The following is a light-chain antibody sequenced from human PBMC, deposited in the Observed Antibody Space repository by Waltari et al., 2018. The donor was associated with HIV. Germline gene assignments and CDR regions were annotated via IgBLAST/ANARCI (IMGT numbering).Light chain of an antibody. Sequence: QSALTQPLSASGSPGQSVTIPCTGTSSDVGGYDYVSWYQQHPGKAPKLMLYEVTKRPSGVPDRFSGSKSGSTASLTVSELEAEDEADYYCSSYAGSNNLIFGGGTKLTVL. CDR1: SSDVGGYDY. V-gene: IGLV2-8*01. J-gene: IGLJ2*01. CDR2: EVT. CDR3: SSYAGSNNLI.